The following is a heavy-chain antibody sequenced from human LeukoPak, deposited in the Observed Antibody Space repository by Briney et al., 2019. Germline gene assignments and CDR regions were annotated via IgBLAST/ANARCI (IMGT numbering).Heavy chain of an antibody. V-gene: IGHV4-30-4*08. CDR3: ARLESAPFDY. CDR1: SGSIRSGDYY. J-gene: IGHJ4*02. Sequence: KPSETLSLTCTVSSGSIRSGDYYWSWIRQPPGKGLEWIGYISYTGTTYYNPSLKSRVTISEDTFKNLFSLKLNSVTAADTAVYYCARLESAPFDYWGQGTLVTVSS. D-gene: IGHD3-3*01. CDR2: ISYTGTT.